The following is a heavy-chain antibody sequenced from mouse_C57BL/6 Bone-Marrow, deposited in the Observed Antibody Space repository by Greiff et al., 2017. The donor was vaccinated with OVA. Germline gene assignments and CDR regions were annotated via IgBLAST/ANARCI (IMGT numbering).Heavy chain of an antibody. CDR1: GYTFTDYE. J-gene: IGHJ2*01. CDR2: IDPETGGT. CDR3: TINGYYVSYFDY. Sequence: VQLQQSGAELVRPGASVTLSCKASGYTFTDYEMHWVKQTPVHGLEWIGAIDPETGGTAYNQKFKGKAILTADKSSSTAYMELRSLTSEDSAVYYCTINGYYVSYFDYWGQGTTRTVSS. V-gene: IGHV1-15*01. D-gene: IGHD2-3*01.